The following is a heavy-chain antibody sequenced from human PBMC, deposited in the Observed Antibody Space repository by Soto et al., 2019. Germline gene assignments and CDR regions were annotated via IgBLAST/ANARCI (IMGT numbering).Heavy chain of an antibody. D-gene: IGHD6-6*01. Sequence: PSETLSLTCPVSGGTISSYSWSWIRQPPGKGLEWIGYIYHSGSTYYNPSLKSRVTISVDRSKNQFSLKLSSVTAADTAVYYCASFNEYSSSSTWFDPWGQGTLVTVSS. CDR2: IYHSGST. V-gene: IGHV4-30-2*01. CDR1: GGTISSYS. J-gene: IGHJ5*02. CDR3: ASFNEYSSSSTWFDP.